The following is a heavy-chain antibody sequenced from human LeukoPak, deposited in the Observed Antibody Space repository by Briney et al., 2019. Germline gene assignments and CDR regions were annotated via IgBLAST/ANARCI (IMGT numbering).Heavy chain of an antibody. Sequence: GRSLRLSCAASGFTFSSYAMHWVRQAPGKGLEWVAVISYDGSNKYYADSVKGRFTISRDNSKNTLYLQMNSLRAEDTAVYYCAKERARGYYDSSGSYYFDYWGQGTLVTVSS. CDR2: ISYDGSNK. CDR1: GFTFSSYA. CDR3: AKERARGYYDSSGSYYFDY. D-gene: IGHD3-22*01. J-gene: IGHJ4*02. V-gene: IGHV3-30*04.